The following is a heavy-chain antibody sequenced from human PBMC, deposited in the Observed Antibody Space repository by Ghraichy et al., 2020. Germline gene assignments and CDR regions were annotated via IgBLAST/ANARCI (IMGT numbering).Heavy chain of an antibody. V-gene: IGHV3-21*01. J-gene: IGHJ5*02. CDR1: GFGFNTYT. D-gene: IGHD1-26*01. CDR3: ARGGVGSTNWLDP. CDR2: ISSGADYR. Sequence: GESLNISCVASGFGFNTYTMTWVRQAPGKGLEWVSSISSGADYRYYADSVKGRFTISRDNAKNSLYVQLDSLRPDDTAVYYCARGGVGSTNWLDPWGQGTLVTVPS.